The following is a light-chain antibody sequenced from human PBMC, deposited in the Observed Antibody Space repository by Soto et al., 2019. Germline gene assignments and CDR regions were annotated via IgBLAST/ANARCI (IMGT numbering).Light chain of an antibody. Sequence: QSALTQPRSVSGSPGKSVTISCTGTSSDVGGYNYVSWYQQHPGKAPKLMIYDVSKRPSGVPDRFSGSKSGNTASLTISGLQADDEAEYYCCSYAGSYFYVFGTGTKVTVL. CDR3: CSYAGSYFYV. V-gene: IGLV2-11*01. J-gene: IGLJ1*01. CDR1: SSDVGGYNY. CDR2: DVS.